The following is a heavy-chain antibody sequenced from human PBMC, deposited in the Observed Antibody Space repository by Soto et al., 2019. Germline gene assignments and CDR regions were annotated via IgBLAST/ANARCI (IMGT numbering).Heavy chain of an antibody. CDR3: ARHTGLGTIPFDY. D-gene: IGHD1-1*01. Sequence: AESLTISCTVSGHSFTSHWITWVLQMPGKGLEWMGRIDPSNSFTDYNPSFEGHVIFSVDLSVSTAYLHWSGLKASDTAVYYCARHTGLGTIPFDYWGQGTTVTVSS. CDR1: GHSFTSHW. J-gene: IGHJ4*02. V-gene: IGHV5-10-1*01. CDR2: IDPSNSFT.